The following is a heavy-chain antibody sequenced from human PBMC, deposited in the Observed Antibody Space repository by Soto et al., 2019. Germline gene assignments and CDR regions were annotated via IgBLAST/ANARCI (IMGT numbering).Heavy chain of an antibody. Sequence: QVHLQESGPGLVKPSQTLSLTCTVSGGSFTSSAYYWSWIRQLPGKGLEWIGDIFHTGTTNYNPSLKSRVTISIERSDNQRSLELRSVTAADTAVYHCARLLRITFETFDIWGQGTMVAVSS. CDR1: GGSFTSSAYY. V-gene: IGHV4-31*03. CDR2: IFHTGTT. D-gene: IGHD1-20*01. J-gene: IGHJ3*02. CDR3: ARLLRITFETFDI.